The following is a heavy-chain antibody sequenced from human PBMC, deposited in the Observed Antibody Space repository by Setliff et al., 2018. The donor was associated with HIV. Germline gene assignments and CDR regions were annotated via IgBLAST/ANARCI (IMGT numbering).Heavy chain of an antibody. CDR2: IYSGDRST. Sequence: HPGGSLRLSCAASGFTFTTYAMTWVRQAPGKGLEWVSTIYSGDRSTYYGDSVKGRFTISRDNSKNTVYLQMNSLRAEDTAVYYCAKALRDGSSTYFHYFYFMDVWGKGATVTVSS. CDR1: GFTFTTYA. V-gene: IGHV3-23*03. CDR3: AKALRDGSSTYFHYFYFMDV. D-gene: IGHD3-10*01. J-gene: IGHJ6*03.